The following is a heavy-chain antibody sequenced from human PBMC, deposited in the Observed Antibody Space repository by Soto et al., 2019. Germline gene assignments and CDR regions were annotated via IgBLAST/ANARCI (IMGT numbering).Heavy chain of an antibody. Sequence: QVQLQESGPGLVKPSETVSLTCTVSVGSTNSYYWSWLRQPTGKGMEWIGYNSYSGSTDYNPSLKSRLTISVDTSKNQFSLKLSSATAADTAVYYCARHGGSYSFGYWGQGTLVTVSS. J-gene: IGHJ4*02. CDR1: VGSTNSYY. CDR2: NSYSGST. V-gene: IGHV4-59*08. D-gene: IGHD1-26*01. CDR3: ARHGGSYSFGY.